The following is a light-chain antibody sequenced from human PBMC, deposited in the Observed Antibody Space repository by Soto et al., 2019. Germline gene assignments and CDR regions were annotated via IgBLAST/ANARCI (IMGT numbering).Light chain of an antibody. Sequence: DIQMAQSPSSLSASVGDTVTLTGRASQDIGNSLAWLQQKPGRAPKSLISSVSSLQSGVPSRFSGSRYGADFTLTISNLQPEDFATYYCQQYKTYPLTFGGGTKVDI. CDR3: QQYKTYPLT. V-gene: IGKV1-16*01. J-gene: IGKJ4*02. CDR1: QDIGNS. CDR2: SVS.